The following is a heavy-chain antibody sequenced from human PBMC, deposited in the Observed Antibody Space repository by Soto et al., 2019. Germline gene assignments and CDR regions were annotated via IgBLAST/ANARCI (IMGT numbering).Heavy chain of an antibody. J-gene: IGHJ4*02. CDR3: TTENTGTRPTVALDF. V-gene: IGHV1-18*04. CDR1: GYTFINYG. CDR2: ISTFNGNT. Sequence: QVQLVQSGGEVKKPGASVKVSCKTSGYTFINYGITWVRQAPGQGLEWMGWISTFNGNTNYAQKCQGRVTMTRDTSTTTAYMELRTLRSDDTAMYYCTTENTGTRPTVALDFWGQGTLVTVSS. D-gene: IGHD6-19*01.